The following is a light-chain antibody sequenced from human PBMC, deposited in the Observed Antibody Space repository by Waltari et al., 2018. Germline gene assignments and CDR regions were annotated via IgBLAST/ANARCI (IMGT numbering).Light chain of an antibody. CDR1: QDISNY. CDR2: DAS. J-gene: IGKJ3*01. CDR3: QQYDNLPGFT. Sequence: DIQMTQSPSSLSESVGDRVTITCQASQDISNYLNWYQHKPGKAPKLLIYDASNLEKGVPSRFSGSGSGTDFTFTISSLQPEDIATYYCQQYDNLPGFTFGPGTKVDIK. V-gene: IGKV1-33*01.